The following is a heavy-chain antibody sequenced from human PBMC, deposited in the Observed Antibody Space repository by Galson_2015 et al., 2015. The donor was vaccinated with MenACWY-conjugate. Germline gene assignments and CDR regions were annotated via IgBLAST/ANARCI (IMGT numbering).Heavy chain of an antibody. J-gene: IGHJ5*02. V-gene: IGHV4-39*01. D-gene: IGHD3-22*01. CDR2: IYFSGST. CDR1: GGSISSPTYY. CDR3: ARLPRGINLILEGS. Sequence: SETLSLTCSLSGGSISSPTYYWGWIRQPPGKGLEWIGSIYFSGSTYYNPSLKSRVTMSVDTSKNQFSLKLSSVSAADTAVYYCARLPRGINLILEGSWGQGILVTVSS.